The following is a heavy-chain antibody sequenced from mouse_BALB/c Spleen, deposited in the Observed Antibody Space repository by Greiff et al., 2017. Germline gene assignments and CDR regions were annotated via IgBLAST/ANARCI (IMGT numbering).Heavy chain of an antibody. CDR2: ISYSGST. J-gene: IGHJ1*01. Sequence: EVQLQESGPGLVKPSQSLSLTCTVTGYSITSDYAWNWIRQFPGNKLECMGYISYSGSTSYNPSLKSRISITRDTSKNQFFLQLNSVTTEDTATYYCARKGIYYYFDVWGAGTTVTVSS. CDR3: ARKGIYYYFDV. CDR1: GYSITSDYA. V-gene: IGHV3-2*02. D-gene: IGHD1-1*01.